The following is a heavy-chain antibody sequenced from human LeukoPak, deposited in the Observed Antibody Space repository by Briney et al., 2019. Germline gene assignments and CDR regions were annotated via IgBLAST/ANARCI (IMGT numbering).Heavy chain of an antibody. CDR2: IVVGSGNT. CDR1: GFTFTSPA. J-gene: IGHJ4*02. CDR3: AAVFGSGSYYTPRYVDY. Sequence: ASVKVSCKASGFTFTSPAMQWVRQARGQRLEWIGWIVVGSGNTNYAQKFQERVTITRDMSTSTAYMELSSPRSEDTAVYYCAAVFGSGSYYTPRYVDYWGQGTLVTVSS. D-gene: IGHD3-10*01. V-gene: IGHV1-58*02.